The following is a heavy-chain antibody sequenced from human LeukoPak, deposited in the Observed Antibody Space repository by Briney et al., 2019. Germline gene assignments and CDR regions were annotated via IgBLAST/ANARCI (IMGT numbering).Heavy chain of an antibody. CDR2: INPIFGTA. CDR1: GYTFTGYY. J-gene: IGHJ4*02. V-gene: IGHV1-69*05. Sequence: ASVKVSCKASGYTFTGYYMHWVRQAPGQGLEWMGWINPIFGTANYAQKFQGRVTITTDESTSTAYMELSSLRSEDTAVYYCARELIAARPPFFDYWGQGTLVTVSS. D-gene: IGHD6-6*01. CDR3: ARELIAARPPFFDY.